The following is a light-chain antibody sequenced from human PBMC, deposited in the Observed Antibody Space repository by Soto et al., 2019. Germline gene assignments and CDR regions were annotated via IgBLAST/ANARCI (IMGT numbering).Light chain of an antibody. V-gene: IGLV2-14*01. CDR3: SSYTSSRETV. Sequence: QSVLTQPASVSGSPGQSITISCTGTSSDVGGYNYVSWYQQYPGKAPKLMIHDVSNRPSGVSDRFSGSKSGNTASLTISGLQAEAEAEYYCSSYTSSRETVFGTGTRV. CDR1: SSDVGGYNY. CDR2: DVS. J-gene: IGLJ1*01.